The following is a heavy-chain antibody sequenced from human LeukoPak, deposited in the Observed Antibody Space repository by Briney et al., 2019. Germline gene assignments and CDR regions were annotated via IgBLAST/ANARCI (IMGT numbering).Heavy chain of an antibody. CDR3: AKDRVAAAPMDV. J-gene: IGHJ6*03. D-gene: IGHD6-13*01. CDR2: IRYDGSNK. Sequence: GGSLRLSCAASGFTFSSYGMHWVRQAPGKGLEWVAFIRYDGSNKYYADSVKGRFTISRDNSKNTLYLQMNSLRAEDTAVYYCAKDRVAAAPMDVWGKGTTVTVSS. V-gene: IGHV3-30*02. CDR1: GFTFSSYG.